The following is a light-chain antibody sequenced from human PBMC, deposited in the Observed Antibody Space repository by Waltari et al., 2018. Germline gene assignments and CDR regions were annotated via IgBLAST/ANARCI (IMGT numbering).Light chain of an antibody. Sequence: IVSAPTHGTASLSPGDRVTLSCRASQSVGSSSLAWYQQKPGQAPRLVYRASKWATGIPDRFSGSGSGTDFSLTISRLEPEDFAVYYCQQHGTLPATFGQGTKVEIK. V-gene: IGKV3-20*01. CDR1: QSVGSSS. CDR3: QQHGTLPAT. J-gene: IGKJ1*01. CDR2: RAS.